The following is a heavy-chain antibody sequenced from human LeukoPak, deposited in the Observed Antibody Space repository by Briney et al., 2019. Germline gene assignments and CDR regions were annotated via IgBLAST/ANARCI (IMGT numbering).Heavy chain of an antibody. CDR3: ARAPDGDYALFAFDI. CDR2: ISYDGSNK. V-gene: IGHV3-30-3*01. D-gene: IGHD4-17*01. J-gene: IGHJ3*02. CDR1: GFTFSSYA. Sequence: GGSLRLSCAASGFTFSSYAMHWVRQAPGKGLEWVAVISYDGSNKYYADSVKGRFTISRDNSKNTLYLQMNSLRAEDTAVYYCARAPDGDYALFAFDIWGQGTMVTASS.